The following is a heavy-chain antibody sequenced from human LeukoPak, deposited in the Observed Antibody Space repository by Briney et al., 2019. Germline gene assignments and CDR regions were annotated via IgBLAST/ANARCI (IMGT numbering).Heavy chain of an antibody. J-gene: IGHJ4*02. CDR2: IYYSGRT. D-gene: IGHD5-12*01. CDR1: GGSISSYC. Sequence: ARTLSLTCTVSGGSISSYCWSWIRQPPGKGLEWMGYIYYSGRTNYNPSPKSRVTISLHTSQNQFSLKPSAVTAADTAVYYCAREGHSGYDELDYWGQGTQVTVSS. V-gene: IGHV4-59*01. CDR3: AREGHSGYDELDY.